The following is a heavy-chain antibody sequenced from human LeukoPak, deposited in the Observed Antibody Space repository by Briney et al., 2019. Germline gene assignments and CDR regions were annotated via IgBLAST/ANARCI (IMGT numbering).Heavy chain of an antibody. CDR2: IYHSGST. D-gene: IGHD3-22*01. CDR1: GGSISSHY. Sequence: SETLSLTCTVSGGSISSHYWSWIRQPPGKGLEWIGSIYHSGSTYYNPSLKSRVTISVDTSKNQFSLKLSSVTAADTAVYYCATHEENYYDSSGSATDYRGQGTLVTVSS. V-gene: IGHV4-59*08. CDR3: ATHEENYYDSSGSATDY. J-gene: IGHJ4*02.